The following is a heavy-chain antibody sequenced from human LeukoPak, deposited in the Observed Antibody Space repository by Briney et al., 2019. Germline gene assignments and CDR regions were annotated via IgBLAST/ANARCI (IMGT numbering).Heavy chain of an antibody. J-gene: IGHJ5*02. CDR1: GGTFSSYA. D-gene: IGHD1-26*01. CDR2: IIPIFGTA. Sequence: SVKVSCKASGGTFSSYAISWVRQATGQGLEWMGGIIPIFGTANYAQKFQGRVTITADESTSTAYMELSSLRSEDTAVYYCAKTLRVGAYYNWFDPWGQGTLVIVSS. V-gene: IGHV1-69*13. CDR3: AKTLRVGAYYNWFDP.